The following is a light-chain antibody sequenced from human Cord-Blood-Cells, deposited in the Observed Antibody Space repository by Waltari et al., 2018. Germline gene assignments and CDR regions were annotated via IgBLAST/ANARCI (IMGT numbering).Light chain of an antibody. CDR3: QQYYSTPLT. V-gene: IGKV4-1*01. CDR2: WAS. Sequence: DIVMTPSPDSLAVSLGETATINCKASPSVLYSSNNKNYLAWYQQKPGQPPKLLIYWASTRESGVPDRFSGSGSGTDFTLTISSLQAEDVAVYYCQQYYSTPLTFGGGTKVEIK. CDR1: PSVLYSSNNKNY. J-gene: IGKJ4*01.